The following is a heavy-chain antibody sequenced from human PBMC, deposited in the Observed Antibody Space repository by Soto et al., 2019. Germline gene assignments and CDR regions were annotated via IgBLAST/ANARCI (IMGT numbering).Heavy chain of an antibody. Sequence: KYSTASVKVSCKASGYTFTSYAMHWVRQAPGQRLEWMGWINAGNGNTKYSQKFQGRVTITRDTSASTAYMELSSLRSEDTAVYYCARGRQQTLHWFYFQHWGQGTLVTVSS. D-gene: IGHD2-8*02. CDR1: GYTFTSYA. V-gene: IGHV1-3*01. J-gene: IGHJ1*01. CDR3: ARGRQQTLHWFYFQH. CDR2: INAGNGNT.